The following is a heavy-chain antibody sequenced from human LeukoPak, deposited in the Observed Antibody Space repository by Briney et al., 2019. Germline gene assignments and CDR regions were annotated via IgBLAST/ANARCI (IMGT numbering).Heavy chain of an antibody. J-gene: IGHJ3*02. CDR3: ARKIGSPVAVDI. CDR1: VGPLSSTNW. CDR2: IYHSGST. V-gene: IGHV4-4*02. Sequence: SETLSLTCAVSVGPLSSTNWWGGFRKPPGKGLEWFVEIYHSGSTNYNPSLTSRIAISVDQSTQQFSLMPSSVTAVDTAVYYCARKIGSPVAVDIWGEGIMVTVSS. D-gene: IGHD1-26*01.